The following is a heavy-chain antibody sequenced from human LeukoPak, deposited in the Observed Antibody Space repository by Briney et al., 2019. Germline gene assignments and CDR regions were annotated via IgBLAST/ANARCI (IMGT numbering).Heavy chain of an antibody. Sequence: ASVKVSCKASGYTFTNYYMHWVRQAPGQGLEWMGWINPNSGGTNYAQKFQGRVTMTRDTSISTAYMELSRLRSDDTAVYYCASALYYDFWSGYLTGSDAFDIWGQGTMVTVSS. D-gene: IGHD3-3*01. CDR1: GYTFTNYY. V-gene: IGHV1-2*02. CDR2: INPNSGGT. CDR3: ASALYYDFWSGYLTGSDAFDI. J-gene: IGHJ3*02.